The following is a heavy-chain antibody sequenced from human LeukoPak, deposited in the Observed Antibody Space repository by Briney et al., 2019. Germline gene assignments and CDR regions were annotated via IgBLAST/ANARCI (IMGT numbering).Heavy chain of an antibody. V-gene: IGHV3-30*02. J-gene: IGHJ4*02. CDR2: IRRDGRSK. D-gene: IGHD4-17*01. Sequence: GGSLRPSCAASGFTFTDFGMHWVHQAPGKGLDWVSHIRRDGRSKFYAESVKGRFTISRDNSKNTLYLQMNSLRAEDTAVYYCAKDRDDYGDDCWGQGILVTVST. CDR1: GFTFTDFG. CDR3: AKDRDDYGDDC.